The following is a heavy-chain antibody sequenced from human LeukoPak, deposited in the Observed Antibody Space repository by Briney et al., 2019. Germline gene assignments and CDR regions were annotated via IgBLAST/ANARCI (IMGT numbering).Heavy chain of an antibody. J-gene: IGHJ5*02. CDR3: ARGDYYGSGSYYNS. V-gene: IGHV1-2*02. D-gene: IGHD3-10*01. CDR1: GYTFSGYY. CDR2: INPNSGGT. Sequence: ASVKVSCKASGYTFSGYYIHWVRQAPGQGLEWMGWINPNSGGTNYAQKFQGRVTMTRDTSISTAYMELSRLRSDDTAVYYCARGDYYGSGSYYNSWGQGTLVTVSS.